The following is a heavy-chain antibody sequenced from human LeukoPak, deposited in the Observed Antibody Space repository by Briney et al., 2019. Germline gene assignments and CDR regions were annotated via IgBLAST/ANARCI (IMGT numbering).Heavy chain of an antibody. Sequence: GGSLRLSCAAPGFTFSSYAMHWVRQAPGKGLEYVSAISSNGGSTFYANSVKGRFTISRDNAKNSLYLQMNSLRAEDTAVYYCAKDGKAVGTFGDRVGLNYWGQGTLVTVSS. CDR1: GFTFSSYA. V-gene: IGHV3-64*01. D-gene: IGHD6-13*01. CDR2: ISSNGGST. CDR3: AKDGKAVGTFGDRVGLNY. J-gene: IGHJ4*02.